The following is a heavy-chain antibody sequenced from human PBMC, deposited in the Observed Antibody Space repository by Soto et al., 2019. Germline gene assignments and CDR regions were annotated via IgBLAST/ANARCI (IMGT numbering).Heavy chain of an antibody. J-gene: IGHJ6*03. D-gene: IGHD2-15*01. V-gene: IGHV3-7*01. CDR2: IKQDGSEK. CDR1: GFTFSSYW. Sequence: GGSLRLSCAASGFTFSSYWMSWVRQAPGKGLELVANIKQDGSEKYYVDSVKGRSTISRDNANNSLYLKMNSLRAEDTAVYYCARGRGFSGGSCYFSYYYYYYMDVWGKGTTVTVSS. CDR3: ARGRGFSGGSCYFSYYYYYYMDV.